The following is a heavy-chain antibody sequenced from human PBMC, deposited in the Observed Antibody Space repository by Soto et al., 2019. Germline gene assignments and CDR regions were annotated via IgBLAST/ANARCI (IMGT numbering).Heavy chain of an antibody. CDR2: ISAYNGNT. CDR1: GYTFTSYG. Sequence: QVQLVQSGAEVKKPGASVKVSCKASGYTFTSYGLSWVRQAPGQGLEWMGWISAYNGNTNYEQKIQGRVTMTTDTSTRTAYMELRSRRSDDTSVYYCARDPHSRSWIHLPSVVFYGMYVCGQGTTVTVSS. V-gene: IGHV1-18*01. D-gene: IGHD6-13*01. CDR3: ARDPHSRSWIHLPSVVFYGMYV. J-gene: IGHJ6*02.